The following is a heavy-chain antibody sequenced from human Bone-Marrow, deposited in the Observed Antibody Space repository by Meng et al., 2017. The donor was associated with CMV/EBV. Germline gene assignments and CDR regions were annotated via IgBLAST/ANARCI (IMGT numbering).Heavy chain of an antibody. CDR3: ASLPIDNRDGYNHFDY. CDR1: GGSISSSSYY. D-gene: IGHD5-24*01. J-gene: IGHJ4*02. Sequence: GSLRLSCTVSGGSISSSSYYWGWIRQPPGKGLEWIGNIYFSGSTYYNPSLKSRVTISVDTSKNQFSLKLSSVTAADTAVYYCASLPIDNRDGYNHFDYWGQGTLVTVSS. V-gene: IGHV4-39*01. CDR2: IYFSGST.